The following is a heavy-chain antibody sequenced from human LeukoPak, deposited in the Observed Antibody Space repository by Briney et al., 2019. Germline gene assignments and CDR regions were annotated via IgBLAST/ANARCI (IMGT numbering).Heavy chain of an antibody. J-gene: IGHJ5*02. CDR3: ARSTYDFWSGYYWFDP. Sequence: GASVKVSCKASGYTFTSYGISWVRQAPGQGLEWMGGVIPIFGTANYAQKFQGRVTITADESTSTAYMELSSLRSEDTAVYYCARSTYDFWSGYYWFDPWGQGTLVTVSS. D-gene: IGHD3-3*01. CDR1: GYTFTSYG. CDR2: VIPIFGTA. V-gene: IGHV1-69*13.